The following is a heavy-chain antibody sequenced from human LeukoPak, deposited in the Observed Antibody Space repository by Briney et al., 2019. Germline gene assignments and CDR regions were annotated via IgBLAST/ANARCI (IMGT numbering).Heavy chain of an antibody. CDR3: AREPYSGSSLGFDY. V-gene: IGHV3-21*01. CDR2: ISGTSSYI. D-gene: IGHD1-26*01. CDR1: GFTFSSYS. J-gene: IGHJ4*02. Sequence: GGSLRLSCAASGFTFSSYSMNWVRQVPGKGLEWVSSISGTSSYIFYTDSVKGRFTISRDNAKNSFYLRMNSLRAEDTAVYYCAREPYSGSSLGFDYWGQGTLVTVSS.